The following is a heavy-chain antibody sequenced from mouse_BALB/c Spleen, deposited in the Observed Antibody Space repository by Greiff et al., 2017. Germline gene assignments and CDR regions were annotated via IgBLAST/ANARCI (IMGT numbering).Heavy chain of an antibody. J-gene: IGHJ2*01. D-gene: IGHD1-1*01. Sequence: QVHVKQSGAELVRPGSSVKISCKASGYAFSSYWMNSVKQRPGQGLEWIGQIYPGDGDTNYNGKFKGKATLTADKSSSTAYMQLSSLTSEDSAVYFCARWGYYGSSYFDYWGQGTTLTVSS. V-gene: IGHV1-80*01. CDR3: ARWGYYGSSYFDY. CDR1: GYAFSSYW. CDR2: IYPGDGDT.